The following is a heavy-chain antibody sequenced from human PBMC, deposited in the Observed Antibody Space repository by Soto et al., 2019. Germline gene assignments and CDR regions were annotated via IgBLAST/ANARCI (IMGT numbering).Heavy chain of an antibody. Sequence: SQTLSLTCAISGDSVSSNTASWNWIRQSPSRGLEWLGRTYYRSKWYNDYAVSVKSRITINPDTSKNKFSLQLNSVTPEDTAVYYCARGVVVVPAATQGYYYYYYCMDVWGQVTTVTVSS. D-gene: IGHD2-2*01. CDR3: ARGVVVVPAATQGYYYYYYCMDV. J-gene: IGHJ6*02. V-gene: IGHV6-1*01. CDR1: GDSVSSNTAS. CDR2: TYYRSKWYN.